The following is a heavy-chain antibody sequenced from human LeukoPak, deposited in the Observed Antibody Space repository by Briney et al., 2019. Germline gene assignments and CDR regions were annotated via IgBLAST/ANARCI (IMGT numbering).Heavy chain of an antibody. J-gene: IGHJ4*02. Sequence: GGSLRLSCAASGFTFSSYWMSWVRQAPGKGLEWVANIKQDGSEKYYVDSVKGRFTISRDNAKNSLYLQMNSPRAEDTAVYYCAGSPHYYDSIDYWGQGTLVTVSS. V-gene: IGHV3-7*01. CDR2: IKQDGSEK. CDR3: AGSPHYYDSIDY. CDR1: GFTFSSYW. D-gene: IGHD3-22*01.